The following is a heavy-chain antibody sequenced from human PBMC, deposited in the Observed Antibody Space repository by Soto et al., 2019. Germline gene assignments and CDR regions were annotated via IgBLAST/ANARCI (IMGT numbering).Heavy chain of an antibody. J-gene: IGHJ4*02. CDR3: ATWGKQPDRTRADY. D-gene: IGHD3-16*01. Sequence: GGSLRLSCAASGFTFSSYSMNWVRQAPGKGLEWVLSISSSSSYIYYADSVKGRFTISRDNSKNTLYLQMNSLRAEDTAVYYCATWGKQPDRTRADYWGQGTLVTVSS. CDR1: GFTFSSYS. V-gene: IGHV3-21*04. CDR2: ISSSSSYI.